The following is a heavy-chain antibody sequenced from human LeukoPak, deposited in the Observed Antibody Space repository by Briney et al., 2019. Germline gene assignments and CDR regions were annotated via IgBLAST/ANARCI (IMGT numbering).Heavy chain of an antibody. CDR1: GVSFSGYS. D-gene: IGHD3-10*02. CDR3: AGGLYVRKC. CDR2: INHSGST. V-gene: IGHV4-34*01. Sequence: SETLSLTCAVYGVSFSGYSWTWIRQPPGKGLEWIGEINHSGSTNYNPSLKSRVTMSLDTSKNQFSLNLNSVTAADTAVYYCAGGLYVRKCWGQGTLVTVSS. J-gene: IGHJ4*02.